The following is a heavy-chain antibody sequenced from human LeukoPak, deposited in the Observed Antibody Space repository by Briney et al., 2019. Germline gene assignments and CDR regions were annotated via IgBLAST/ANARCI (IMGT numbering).Heavy chain of an antibody. D-gene: IGHD2-2*01. CDR1: GGTFGSYA. J-gene: IGHJ6*02. Sequence: GASVKVSCKASGGTFGSYAISWVRQAPGQGLEWMGGIIPIFGTANYAQKFQGRVTITADESTSTAYMELSSLRSEDTAVYYCATDPGEIVPAAKGPRGDYCYGMDVWGQGTTVTVSS. V-gene: IGHV1-69*01. CDR3: ATDPGEIVPAAKGPRGDYCYGMDV. CDR2: IIPIFGTA.